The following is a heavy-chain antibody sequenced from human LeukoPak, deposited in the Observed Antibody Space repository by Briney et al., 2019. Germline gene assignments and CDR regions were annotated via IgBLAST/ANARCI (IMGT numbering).Heavy chain of an antibody. CDR2: INPNSGGT. D-gene: IGHD3-10*01. J-gene: IGHJ6*03. CDR1: GYTFSSYY. CDR3: ASAMVRGVIDYYYYYMDV. Sequence: ASVKVSCEASGYTFSSYYMHWVRQAPGQGLEWMGWINPNSGGTNYAQKFQGRVTMTRDTSISTAYMELSRLRSDDTAVYYCASAMVRGVIDYYYYYMDVWGKGTTVTVSS. V-gene: IGHV1-2*02.